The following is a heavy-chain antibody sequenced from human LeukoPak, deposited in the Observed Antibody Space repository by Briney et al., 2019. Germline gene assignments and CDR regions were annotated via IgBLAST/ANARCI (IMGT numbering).Heavy chain of an antibody. CDR1: GFTFSSYA. CDR2: IRHDESDK. D-gene: IGHD5-18*01. V-gene: IGHV3-30*02. Sequence: PGRSLRLSCAASGFTFSSYAMHWVRQAPGKGLEWVAFIRHDESDKYYADSVKGRFTISRDNSKNTLSLQMDSLRVEDTAVYSCAKDNEGPKVTHATMKWFDPWGQGTLVTVSS. CDR3: AKDNEGPKVTHATMKWFDP. J-gene: IGHJ5*02.